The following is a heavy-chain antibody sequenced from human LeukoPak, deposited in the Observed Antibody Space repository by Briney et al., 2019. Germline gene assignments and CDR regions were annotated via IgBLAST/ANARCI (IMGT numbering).Heavy chain of an antibody. CDR3: ARAQEGCSRASCYLEP. D-gene: IGHD2-2*01. J-gene: IGHJ5*02. CDR2: MHHSGRT. Sequence: SETLSLTCAISGASISSTNWWIWIRQPPGKGLEWIGEMHHSGRTNYNPSLKSRITISVDKSKNQVFLRLNSVAAADTALYYCARAQEGCSRASCYLEPWGQGTLVTVSS. V-gene: IGHV4-4*02. CDR1: GASISSTNW.